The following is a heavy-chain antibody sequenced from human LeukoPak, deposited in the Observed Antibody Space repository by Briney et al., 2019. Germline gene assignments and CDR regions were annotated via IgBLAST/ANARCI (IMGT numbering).Heavy chain of an antibody. Sequence: GGSLRLSCAASGFTFDDDAMHWVRQAPGKGLEWVSGISWNSDSRGYADSVKGRFTISRDNAKNSLYLQMNSLRAEDTALYYCAKDKGLRGAFDIWGQGTMVTVSS. J-gene: IGHJ3*02. CDR3: AKDKGLRGAFDI. D-gene: IGHD5-18*01. CDR1: GFTFDDDA. V-gene: IGHV3-9*01. CDR2: ISWNSDSR.